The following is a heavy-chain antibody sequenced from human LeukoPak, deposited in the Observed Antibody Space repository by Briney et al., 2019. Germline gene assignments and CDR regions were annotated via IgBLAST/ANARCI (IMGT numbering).Heavy chain of an antibody. Sequence: SETLSLTCAVYGGSLSGYYWSWIRQPPGKGLEWIGEINHSGSFNYNSSLKSRVTISVDTSKNQFSLKLSSVTAADTAVYYCARGGCSGGTCPLDYWGQGTLVTVSS. J-gene: IGHJ4*02. CDR3: ARGGCSGGTCPLDY. CDR1: GGSLSGYY. D-gene: IGHD2-15*01. CDR2: INHSGSF. V-gene: IGHV4-34*01.